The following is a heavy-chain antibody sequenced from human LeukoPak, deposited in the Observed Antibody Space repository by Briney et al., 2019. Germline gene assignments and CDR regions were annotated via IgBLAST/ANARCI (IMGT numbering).Heavy chain of an antibody. CDR2: FAGSDTTK. V-gene: IGHV3-48*03. CDR3: TTLGYHLDS. D-gene: IGHD3-22*01. CDR1: GFDFGAYE. J-gene: IGHJ4*02. Sequence: GGSLRLSCAASGFDFGAYEMNWVRQAPGKGLEWVAYFAGSDTTKYYADSVRGRFTISRDNAKKSLYLQMNSLRAEDTALYYCTTLGYHLDSWGQGTVLTVSS.